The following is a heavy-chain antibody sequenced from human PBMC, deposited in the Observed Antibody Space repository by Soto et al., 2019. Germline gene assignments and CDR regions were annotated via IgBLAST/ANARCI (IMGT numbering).Heavy chain of an antibody. V-gene: IGHV3-48*03. CDR2: IPPSGQPI. CDR1: GFTFSTSD. D-gene: IGHD1-26*01. J-gene: IGHJ3*01. CDR3: ARRASR. Sequence: EVQLVESGGGLMQPGGSLRLSCAASGFTFSTSDMYWVRQAPGKGLEWVSYIPPSGQPIFYADSVKGRFTISRDNAKNSLYLQMSRLRAQDSAVYDCARRASRWGQGTLVTVSS.